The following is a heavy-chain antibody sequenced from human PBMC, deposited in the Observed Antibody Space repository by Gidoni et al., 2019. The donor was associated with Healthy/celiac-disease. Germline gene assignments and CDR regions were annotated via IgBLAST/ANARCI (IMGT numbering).Heavy chain of an antibody. V-gene: IGHV3-7*05. J-gene: IGHJ3*02. Sequence: EVQLVESGGGLVQPGGSVRLSCVASGFTFTNYYMNWVRQAPGKGLEWVANIKPDGSDEYYVDSVKGRFTISRDNTKNSLCLQMNSLRAEDTAVYYCARGLVGAGAFDIWGQGTMVTVPS. D-gene: IGHD1-26*01. CDR2: IKPDGSDE. CDR1: GFTFTNYY. CDR3: ARGLVGAGAFDI.